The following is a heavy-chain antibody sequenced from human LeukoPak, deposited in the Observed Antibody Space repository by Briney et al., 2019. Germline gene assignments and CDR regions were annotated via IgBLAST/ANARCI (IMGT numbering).Heavy chain of an antibody. CDR3: ARGYGSGSIVCDC. CDR1: GFTFSSYS. CDR2: ISGSSSTI. J-gene: IGHJ4*02. V-gene: IGHV3-48*01. Sequence: GGSLRLSCAASGFTFSSYSMNWVRQAPGKGLEWVSYISGSSSTIHYADSVKGRFTISRDNAKNSLYLQMNSLRAEDTALYYCARGYGSGSIVCDCWGQGNLVTVSS. D-gene: IGHD3-10*01.